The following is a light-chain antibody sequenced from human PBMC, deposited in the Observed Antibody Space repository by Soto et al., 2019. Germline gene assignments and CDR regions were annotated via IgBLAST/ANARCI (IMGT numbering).Light chain of an antibody. Sequence: DIQMTHSPSSLSASVGDRVTITCRASQDITNSLNWYQQKSGKAPSLLIYASSTLQTGVPSRFSGSGSGTDFTLSISNLQPEDFAHYFCHQTYSTPGTFGQGTKVDIK. CDR1: QDITNS. CDR2: ASS. J-gene: IGKJ1*01. CDR3: HQTYSTPGT. V-gene: IGKV1-39*01.